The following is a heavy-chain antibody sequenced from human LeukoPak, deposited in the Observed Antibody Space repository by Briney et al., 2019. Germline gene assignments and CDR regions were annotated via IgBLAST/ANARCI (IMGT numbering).Heavy chain of an antibody. J-gene: IGHJ6*02. CDR1: GGSISSYY. CDR2: INTSGST. V-gene: IGHV4-4*07. Sequence: PSETLSLTCTVSGGSISSYYWSWIRQPAGKGLEWIGRINTSGSTNYNPSLKSRVTMSVDTSKNLFSLNLSSVTAADTAVYYCARAGGNYDFWSGYTGYYYYYGMDVWGQGTTVTVSS. CDR3: ARAGGNYDFWSGYTGYYYYYGMDV. D-gene: IGHD3-3*01.